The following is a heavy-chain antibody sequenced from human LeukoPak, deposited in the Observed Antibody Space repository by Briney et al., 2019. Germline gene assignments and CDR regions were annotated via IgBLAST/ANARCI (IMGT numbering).Heavy chain of an antibody. D-gene: IGHD5-24*01. CDR1: GFIFSSYS. V-gene: IGHV3-21*01. CDR2: ISSSSSYK. CDR3: ARGWPSSDY. J-gene: IGHJ4*02. Sequence: GGSVRLSCAASGFIFSSYSMNWVRQAPGKGREWVSSISSSSSYKYYADSVKGRFTISRDNAKNSLYLQMNSLRAEDSAMYDCARGWPSSDYWGQGTLGTVSS.